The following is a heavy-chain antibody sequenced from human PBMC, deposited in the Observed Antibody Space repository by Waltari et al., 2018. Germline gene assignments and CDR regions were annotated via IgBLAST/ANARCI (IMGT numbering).Heavy chain of an antibody. D-gene: IGHD3-22*01. J-gene: IGHJ4*02. V-gene: IGHV3-23*01. Sequence: EEHLLESGGGLAQPGGSLRLSCAASGFTFISDAMRWVRQAPGKGLEWVSGISDSGVITKYADSVKGRFTVSRDNSKNTVFLHLNSLRAEDTAIYYCARHLYSIDYLELAKWGQGTLVTVSS. CDR2: ISDSGVIT. CDR1: GFTFISDA. CDR3: ARHLYSIDYLELAK.